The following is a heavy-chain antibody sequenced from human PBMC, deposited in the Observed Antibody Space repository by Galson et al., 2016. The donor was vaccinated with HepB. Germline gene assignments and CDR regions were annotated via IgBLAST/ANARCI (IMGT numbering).Heavy chain of an antibody. CDR1: GASIKSDY. V-gene: IGHV4-59*01. D-gene: IGHD3-9*01. Sequence: SETLSLTCTVSGASIKSDYWSWIRQPPGKGLEWIGYIYYRGKTNYNPSLKSRLTISEDTSKSQFSLKLTSVTAADTAVYYCARWGAWHILTGYEYFFDDWSQGILVTGSS. J-gene: IGHJ4*02. CDR3: ARWGAWHILTGYEYFFDD. CDR2: IYYRGKT.